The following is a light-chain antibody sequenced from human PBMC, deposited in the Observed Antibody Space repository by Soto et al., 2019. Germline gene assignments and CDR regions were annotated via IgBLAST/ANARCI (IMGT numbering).Light chain of an antibody. CDR1: NTDVGTYNY. J-gene: IGLJ2*01. CDR3: SSYTTSSTVV. V-gene: IGLV2-14*01. Sequence: QSALTQPRSVSESPGQSVTISCTGTNTDVGTYNYVSWYQQHPGKAPKVMIYEVSNRPSGVSNRFSGSKSGNTASLTISGLQAEDEADYYCSSYTTSSTVVFGGGTKLTVL. CDR2: EVS.